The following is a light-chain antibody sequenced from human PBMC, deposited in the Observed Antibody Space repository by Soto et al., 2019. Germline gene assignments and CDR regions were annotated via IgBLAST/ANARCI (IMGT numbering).Light chain of an antibody. V-gene: IGLV2-23*02. Sequence: QSALTQPASVSGSPGQSITMSCTDVGFYGLVSWYQQHPGKVPKLMIYDVSKRPSGVSERFSGSKSGNTAYLTISALQADDEAEYYCSLDAGSSIYVFGTRTKVTV. CDR2: DVS. CDR1: VGFYGL. CDR3: SLDAGSSIYV. J-gene: IGLJ1*01.